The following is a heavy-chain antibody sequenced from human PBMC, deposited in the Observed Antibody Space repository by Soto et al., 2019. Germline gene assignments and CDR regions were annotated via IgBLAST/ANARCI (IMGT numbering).Heavy chain of an antibody. D-gene: IGHD3-9*01. CDR2: IVPIFGIA. J-gene: IGHJ6*02. CDR3: ARDYYDITAHAKYYYYSLDA. CDR1: GGPFNNYA. Sequence: VQLVQSGAEVQKPGSSVRVSCKASGGPFNNYAITWVRQAPGQGLEWMGGIVPIFGIANYAERLQGRVTIIADKLTSTAYMEVSTLSSEDTAVYYCARDYYDITAHAKYYYYSLDAWGQGTAVTVSS. V-gene: IGHV1-69*17.